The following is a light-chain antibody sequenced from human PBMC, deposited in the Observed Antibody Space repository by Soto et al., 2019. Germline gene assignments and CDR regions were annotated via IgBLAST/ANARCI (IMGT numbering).Light chain of an antibody. CDR1: SSNIGNNA. CDR2: YDD. J-gene: IGLJ1*01. CDR3: AAWDDSLNGPV. Sequence: QSVLTQPPSVSDAPRQRVTISCSGSSSNIGNNAVNWYQQFPGKAPRLLIYYDDQLPSGVSDRFSGSRSGTSASLAISGLQSEDEADYYCAAWDDSLNGPVFGTGTKVTVL. V-gene: IGLV1-36*01.